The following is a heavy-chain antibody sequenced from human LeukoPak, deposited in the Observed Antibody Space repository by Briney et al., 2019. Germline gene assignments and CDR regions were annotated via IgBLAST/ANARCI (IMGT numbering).Heavy chain of an antibody. V-gene: IGHV3-7*01. D-gene: IGHD3-10*01. Sequence: GGSLRLSCAASGFTFNSYGMSWVRQAPGKGLEWVANIKQDGSEKYYVDSVKGPFTISRDNAKNSVYLQMNSLRAEDTAVYYCARQLGGSGSYWGQGTLVTVSS. CDR3: ARQLGGSGSY. J-gene: IGHJ4*02. CDR1: GFTFNSYG. CDR2: IKQDGSEK.